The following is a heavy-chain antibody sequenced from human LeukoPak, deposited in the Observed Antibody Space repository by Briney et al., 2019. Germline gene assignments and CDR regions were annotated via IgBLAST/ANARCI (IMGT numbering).Heavy chain of an antibody. CDR2: IYTSGST. CDR1: GGSISSYY. J-gene: IGHJ6*03. CDR3: ARAINYYDSSGYYPGGFDYYYMDV. Sequence: SETLSLTCTVSGGSISSYYWSWIRQPAGKGLEWIGRIYTSGSTNYNPSLKSRVTMSVDTSKNQFSLKLSSVTAADTALYYCARAINYYDSSGYYPGGFDYYYMDVWGKGTTVTVSS. D-gene: IGHD3-22*01. V-gene: IGHV4-4*07.